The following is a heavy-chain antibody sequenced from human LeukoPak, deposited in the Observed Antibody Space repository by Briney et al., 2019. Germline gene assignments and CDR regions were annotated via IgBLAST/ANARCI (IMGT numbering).Heavy chain of an antibody. CDR1: GYTLTELS. J-gene: IGHJ4*02. CDR2: FDPEDGET. Sequence: ASVKVSCKVSGYTLTELSMHWVRQAPGKGLEWMGGFDPEDGETIYAQKFQGRVTMTEDTSTDTAYMELSSLRSEDTAVYYCATDQWGLPRFDYWGQGTLVTVSS. CDR3: ATDQWGLPRFDY. D-gene: IGHD1-26*01. V-gene: IGHV1-24*01.